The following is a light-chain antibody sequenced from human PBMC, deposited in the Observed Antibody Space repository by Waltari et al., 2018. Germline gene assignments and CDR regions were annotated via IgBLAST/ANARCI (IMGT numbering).Light chain of an antibody. Sequence: DIQMTQSPSSVSASVGDRVTITCRASQGISSWLAWFQQKPGKAPKLLIYTASTLQSGVPSSFSGSGSGTEFTLTISSLQPEDSATYYCQQTNSLPSTFGGGTKVEI. V-gene: IGKV1-12*02. CDR2: TAS. J-gene: IGKJ4*01. CDR3: QQTNSLPST. CDR1: QGISSW.